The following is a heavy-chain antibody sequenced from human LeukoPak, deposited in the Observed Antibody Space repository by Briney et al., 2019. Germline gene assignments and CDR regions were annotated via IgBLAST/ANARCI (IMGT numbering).Heavy chain of an antibody. Sequence: PSETLSLTCAVYGGSFSGYYWSWIRQPPGKGLEWIGEINHSGSTNYNPSLKSRVTISVDTSKNQFSLKLSSVTAADTAVYYCARAHFWSGYYGFGFDYWGQGTLVTVSS. J-gene: IGHJ4*02. D-gene: IGHD3-3*02. V-gene: IGHV4-34*01. CDR3: ARAHFWSGYYGFGFDY. CDR1: GGSFSGYY. CDR2: INHSGST.